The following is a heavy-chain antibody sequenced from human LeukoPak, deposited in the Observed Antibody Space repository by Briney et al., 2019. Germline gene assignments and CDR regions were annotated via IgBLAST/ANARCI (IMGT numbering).Heavy chain of an antibody. CDR2: INGDGSWT. V-gene: IGHV3-74*01. CDR1: GNYW. Sequence: GGSLRLSCAASGNYWMHWVRQAPGKGLVWVSHINGDGSWTTYADSVKGRFTISKDNAKNTVYLQMNSLRAEDTAVYFCARADSSSSRLDCWGQGTLVTVSS. D-gene: IGHD6-6*01. CDR3: ARADSSSSRLDC. J-gene: IGHJ4*02.